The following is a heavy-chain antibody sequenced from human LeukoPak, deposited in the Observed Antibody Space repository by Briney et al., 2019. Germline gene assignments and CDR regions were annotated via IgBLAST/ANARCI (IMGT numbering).Heavy chain of an antibody. CDR3: ARREDFWYFDL. J-gene: IGHJ2*01. CDR2: IYYTGST. V-gene: IGHV4-59*08. CDR1: GGSISTYY. Sequence: SQTLSLTCTISGGSISTYYWSWIRQPPGKGLEWIGYIYYTGSTNYNPSLKSRVTFSVDTSKNHFSPKLISVTAADTAVYYCARREDFWYFDLWGRGTLVTVSS.